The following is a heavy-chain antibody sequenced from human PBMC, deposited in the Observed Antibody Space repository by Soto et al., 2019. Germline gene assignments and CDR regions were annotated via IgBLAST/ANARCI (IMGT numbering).Heavy chain of an antibody. CDR3: TSDYSSGWYGVYYYGMDV. J-gene: IGHJ6*02. CDR2: IKSKTDGGTT. D-gene: IGHD6-19*01. Sequence: GGSLRLSCAASGFTFSNAWMNWVRQAPGKGLEWVGRIKSKTDGGTTDYAAPVKGRFTISRDDSKNTLYLQMNSLKTEDTAVYYCTSDYSSGWYGVYYYGMDVWGQGTTVTVSS. V-gene: IGHV3-15*07. CDR1: GFTFSNAW.